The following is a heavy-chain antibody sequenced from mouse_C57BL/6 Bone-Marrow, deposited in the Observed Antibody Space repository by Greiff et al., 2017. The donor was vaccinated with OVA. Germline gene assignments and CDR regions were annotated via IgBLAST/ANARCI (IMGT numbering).Heavy chain of an antibody. V-gene: IGHV5-6*02. D-gene: IGHD1-1*01. Sequence: DVKLVESGGDLVKPGGSLKLSCAASGFTFSSYGMSWVRQTPDKRLEWVATISSGGSYTYYPDSVKGRFTISRDNAKNTLYLQMSSLKSEDTAMYYCARDYYGSSNFDYWGQGTTLTVSS. J-gene: IGHJ2*01. CDR1: GFTFSSYG. CDR3: ARDYYGSSNFDY. CDR2: ISSGGSYT.